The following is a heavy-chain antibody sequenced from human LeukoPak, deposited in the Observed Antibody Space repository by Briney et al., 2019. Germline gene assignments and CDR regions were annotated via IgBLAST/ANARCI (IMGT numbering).Heavy chain of an antibody. J-gene: IGHJ4*02. CDR3: ARGSVAMLF. V-gene: IGHV1-8*01. Sequence: ASVKVSCKASVYTFTNYDINWVGQAAGQGLEWMGWMNPDSGDTDYAQKFQGRVTMTRDTSISTAYTELSSLGSEDTAIYYCARGSVAMLFWGQGTPVTVSS. CDR2: MNPDSGDT. D-gene: IGHD2-21*01. CDR1: VYTFTNYD.